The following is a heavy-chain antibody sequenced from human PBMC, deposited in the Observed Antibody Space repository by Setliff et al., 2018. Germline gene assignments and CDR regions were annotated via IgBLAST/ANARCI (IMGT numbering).Heavy chain of an antibody. CDR2: ISSSGSTI. CDR3: ARGDRWGYSYGPYYYGMDV. V-gene: IGHV3-11*04. CDR1: GDSISSSNYY. D-gene: IGHD5-18*01. J-gene: IGHJ6*02. Sequence: NLRETLSLTCTVSGDSISSSNYYWGWIRQAPGKGLEWVSYISSSGSTIYYADSVKGRFTISRDNAKNSLYLQMNSLRAEDTAVYYCARGDRWGYSYGPYYYGMDVWGQGTTVTVSS.